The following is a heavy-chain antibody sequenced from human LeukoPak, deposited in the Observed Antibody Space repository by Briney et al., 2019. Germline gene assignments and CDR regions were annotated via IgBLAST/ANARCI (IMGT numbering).Heavy chain of an antibody. CDR3: ASKNDSSGYLDY. V-gene: IGHV4-34*01. Sequence: PSETLSLTCAVYGGSFSGYYWSWIRQPPGKGLEWIGEINHSGSTNYNPSLKSRVTISVDMSKNQFSLKLSSVTAADTAVYYCASKNDSSGYLDYWGQGTLVTVSS. J-gene: IGHJ4*02. CDR2: INHSGST. D-gene: IGHD3-22*01. CDR1: GGSFSGYY.